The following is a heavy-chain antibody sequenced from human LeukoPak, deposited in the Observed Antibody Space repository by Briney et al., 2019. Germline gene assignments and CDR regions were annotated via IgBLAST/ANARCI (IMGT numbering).Heavy chain of an antibody. Sequence: ASVKVSCKASGYTFTSYDINWVRQATGQGLEWMGWMNPNSGNTGYAQKFQGRVTMTRNTSISTAYMELSSLRSEDTAVYYCARGPYCYDSSGYYYAEYFQHWGQGTLVTVSS. CDR1: GYTFTSYD. D-gene: IGHD3-22*01. CDR2: MNPNSGNT. J-gene: IGHJ1*01. V-gene: IGHV1-8*01. CDR3: ARGPYCYDSSGYYYAEYFQH.